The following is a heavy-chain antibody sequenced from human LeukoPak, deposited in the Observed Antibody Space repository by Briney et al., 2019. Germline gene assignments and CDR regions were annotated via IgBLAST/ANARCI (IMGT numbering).Heavy chain of an antibody. V-gene: IGHV3-23*01. CDR2: ISGSGGST. CDR1: GFTFSSYA. CDR3: AKDITSDTIFGVVTSFDI. D-gene: IGHD3-3*01. J-gene: IGHJ3*02. Sequence: GGSLRLSCAASGFTFSSYAMSWVRQAPGKGLEWVSAISGSGGSTYYADSVKGRFTISRDNSKNTLYLQMNSLRAEDTALYYCAKDITSDTIFGVVTSFDIWGQGTMVTVSS.